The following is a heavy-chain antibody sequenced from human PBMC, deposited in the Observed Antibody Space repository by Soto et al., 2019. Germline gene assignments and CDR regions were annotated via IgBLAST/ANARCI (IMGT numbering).Heavy chain of an antibody. CDR3: ARSLSSSWPHYYYYYGMDV. CDR1: GGSISSSSYY. D-gene: IGHD6-13*01. CDR2: IYYSGST. V-gene: IGHV4-39*01. Sequence: SETLSLTCTVSGGSISSSSYYWGWIRQPPGKGLEWIGSIYYSGSTYYNPSLKSRVIISVDTSKNQFSLKLSSVTAADTAVYYCARSLSSSWPHYYYYYGMDVWGQGTTVTVS. J-gene: IGHJ6*02.